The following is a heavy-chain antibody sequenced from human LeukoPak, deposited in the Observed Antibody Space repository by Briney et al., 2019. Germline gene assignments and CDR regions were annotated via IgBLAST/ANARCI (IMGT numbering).Heavy chain of an antibody. J-gene: IGHJ4*02. CDR2: INPNSGGT. Sequence: GASVKVSCKASGYTFTSHYMHWVRQAPGQGLEWMGWINPNSGGTNYAQKFQGRVTMTRDTSIGTAYMELSRLRSDDTAVYYCARDRVGGDFDYWGQGTLVTVSS. CDR3: ARDRVGGDFDY. D-gene: IGHD2-15*01. V-gene: IGHV1-2*02. CDR1: GYTFTSHY.